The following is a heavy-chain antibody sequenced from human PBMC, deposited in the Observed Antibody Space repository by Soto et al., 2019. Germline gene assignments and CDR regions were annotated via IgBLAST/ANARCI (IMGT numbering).Heavy chain of an antibody. CDR1: GFTFSSYW. V-gene: IGHV3-74*01. CDR2: INSDGSST. Sequence: EVQLVASGGGLVQPGGSLRLSCAASGFTFSSYWMHWVRQAPGKGLVWVSRINSDGSSTSYADSVKGRFTISRDNAKNTLYLQMNSLRAEDTAVYYCARVGGYDSSGYYSPSYWGQGTLVTVSS. CDR3: ARVGGYDSSGYYSPSY. J-gene: IGHJ4*02. D-gene: IGHD3-22*01.